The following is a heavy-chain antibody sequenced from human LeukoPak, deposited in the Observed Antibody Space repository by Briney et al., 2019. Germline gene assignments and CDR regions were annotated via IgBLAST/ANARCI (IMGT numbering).Heavy chain of an antibody. D-gene: IGHD6-6*01. CDR1: GYTFTGYY. V-gene: IGHV1-2*02. CDR3: AGVSSSRSGEFDY. J-gene: IGHJ4*02. CDR2: INPNSGGT. Sequence: GASVKVSCKASGYTFTGYYMHWVRQAPGQGLEWMGWINPNSGGTNYAQKFQGRVTMTRDTSISTAYMELSRLRSDDTAVYYCAGVSSSRSGEFDYWGQGTLVTVSS.